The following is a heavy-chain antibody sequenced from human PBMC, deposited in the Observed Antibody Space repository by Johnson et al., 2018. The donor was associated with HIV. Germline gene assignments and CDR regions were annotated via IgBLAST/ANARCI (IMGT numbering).Heavy chain of an antibody. CDR2: IWYDGSNK. Sequence: VQLVESGGGVVQPGRCLRLSCAASGFTFSSYGMHWVRQAPGKGLEWVAVIWYDGSNKYYADSVKGRFTISRDNSKNTLYLQMNSLRAGDTAVYYCARGSLTDDGFAAWGQGTLVIVSS. V-gene: IGHV3-30*19. D-gene: IGHD2-8*01. CDR3: ARGSLTDDGFAA. J-gene: IGHJ3*01. CDR1: GFTFSSYG.